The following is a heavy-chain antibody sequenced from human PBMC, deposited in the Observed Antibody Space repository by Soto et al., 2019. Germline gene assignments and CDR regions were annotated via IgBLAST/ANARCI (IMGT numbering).Heavy chain of an antibody. CDR1: GGSISSGGYS. V-gene: IGHV4-30-2*01. CDR3: ARGWEGRYYFDY. J-gene: IGHJ4*02. D-gene: IGHD1-26*01. CDR2: IYHSGST. Sequence: QLQLQESGSGLVKPSQTLSLTCAVSGGSISSGGYSWSWIRQPPGKGLEWIGYIYHSGSTYYNPSLKSRVTISVDRSKNQFSLKLSSVTAADTAVYSCARGWEGRYYFDYWGQGTLVTVSS.